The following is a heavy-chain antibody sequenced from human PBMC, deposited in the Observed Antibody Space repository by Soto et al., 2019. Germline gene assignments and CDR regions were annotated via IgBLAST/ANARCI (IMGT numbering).Heavy chain of an antibody. CDR3: TTDLNPDSSAYSPPVLQH. J-gene: IGHJ1*01. V-gene: IGHV3-15*07. D-gene: IGHD6-19*01. CDR2: VKSKTDGGTI. Sequence: SGGSLRLSCAASGFTFSNAWMNWVRQAPGKGLEWVGRVKSKTDGGTIDYAAPVKGRFTISRDDSKNTLYLQMNSLKTEDTAVYYCTTDLNPDSSAYSPPVLQHWGQGTLVTVSS. CDR1: GFTFSNAW.